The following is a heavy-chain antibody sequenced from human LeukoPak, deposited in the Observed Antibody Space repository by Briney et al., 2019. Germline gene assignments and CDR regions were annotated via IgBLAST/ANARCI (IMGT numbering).Heavy chain of an antibody. Sequence: TSETLSLTCTVSGGSISSSSYYWGWIRQPPGKGLEWIGSIYYSGSTYYNPSLKSRVTISVDTSKNQFSLKLSSVTAADTAVYYCARYYGSGSYYNVPFDYWGQGTLVTVSS. J-gene: IGHJ4*02. V-gene: IGHV4-39*07. CDR1: GGSISSSSYY. D-gene: IGHD3-10*01. CDR3: ARYYGSGSYYNVPFDY. CDR2: IYYSGST.